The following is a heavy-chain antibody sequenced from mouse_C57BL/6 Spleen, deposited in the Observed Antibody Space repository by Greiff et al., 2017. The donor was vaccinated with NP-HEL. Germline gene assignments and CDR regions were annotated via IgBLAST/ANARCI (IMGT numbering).Heavy chain of an antibody. CDR1: GFSLTSYG. CDR3: ATPDSSGPDWYAMDY. CDR2: IWSGGST. Sequence: VHLVESGPGLVQPSQSLSITCTVSGFSLTSYGVHWVRQSPGKGLEWLGVIWSGGSTDYNAAFISRLSISKDNSKSQVFFKMNSLQADDTAIYYCATPDSSGPDWYAMDYWGQGTSVTVSS. V-gene: IGHV2-2*01. J-gene: IGHJ4*01. D-gene: IGHD3-2*02.